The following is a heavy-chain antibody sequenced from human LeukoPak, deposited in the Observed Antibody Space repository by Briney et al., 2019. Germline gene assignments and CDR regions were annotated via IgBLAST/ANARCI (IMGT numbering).Heavy chain of an antibody. CDR1: GYTFTGYY. D-gene: IGHD3-10*01. V-gene: IGHV1-2*02. J-gene: IGHJ4*02. Sequence: ASVKVSCKASGYTFTGYYMHWVRQAPGQGLERMGWINPNSGGTNYAQKFQGRVTMTRDTSISTAYMELSRLRSDDTAVYYCARDSTDTLWFGELYFDYWGQGTLVTVSS. CDR2: INPNSGGT. CDR3: ARDSTDTLWFGELYFDY.